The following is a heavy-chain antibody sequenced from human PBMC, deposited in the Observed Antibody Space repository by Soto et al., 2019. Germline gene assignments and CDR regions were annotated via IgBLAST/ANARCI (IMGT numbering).Heavy chain of an antibody. J-gene: IGHJ5*02. Sequence: EVQLVESGGGLVQPGGSLRLSCEASGFSFRSYWMNWVRQVPGKGLAWVSRIKGDGSITSYADSVKGRFTISRDNAKNTLYLQMNSLRAEDTAVYYCVRDLVVVAATPWFVPWGQGTQVTVSS. D-gene: IGHD2-15*01. CDR2: IKGDGSIT. CDR3: VRDLVVVAATPWFVP. CDR1: GFSFRSYW. V-gene: IGHV3-74*01.